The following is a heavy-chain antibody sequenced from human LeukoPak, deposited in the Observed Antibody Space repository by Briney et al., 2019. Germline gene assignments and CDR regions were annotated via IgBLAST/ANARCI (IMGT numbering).Heavy chain of an antibody. CDR1: GYSFASYW. CDR3: ARRSYEGSTSAFDI. J-gene: IGHJ3*02. CDR2: IYPGDSDT. Sequence: GESLKISCRYSGYSFASYWFGWGRHMPGKGLGWIGVIYPGDSDTRYSPSFEGQVTISGDKSTSSAFLQWRSLRASDTAMYYCARRSYEGSTSAFDIWGQGTMVIVSA. D-gene: IGHD2/OR15-2a*01. V-gene: IGHV5-51*03.